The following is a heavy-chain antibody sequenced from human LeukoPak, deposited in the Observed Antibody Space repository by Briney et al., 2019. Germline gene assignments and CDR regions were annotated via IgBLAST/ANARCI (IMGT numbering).Heavy chain of an antibody. V-gene: IGHV4-34*01. D-gene: IGHD3-22*01. Sequence: SETLSLTCAVYGGSFSGYYWSWIRQPPGKGLEWIGEINHSGSTNYNPSLKSRVTISVDTSKNQFSLKLSSVTAADTAVYYCARDHLAFYYDSSGYPNGFDPWGQGTLVTVSS. CDR1: GGSFSGYY. J-gene: IGHJ5*02. CDR2: INHSGST. CDR3: ARDHLAFYYDSSGYPNGFDP.